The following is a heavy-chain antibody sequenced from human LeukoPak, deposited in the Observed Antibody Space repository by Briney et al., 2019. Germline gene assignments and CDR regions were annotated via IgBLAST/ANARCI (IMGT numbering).Heavy chain of an antibody. CDR1: GGSISSSSYY. D-gene: IGHD6-19*01. CDR3: ARDQAVAGGDGIDY. J-gene: IGHJ4*02. CDR2: IYYSGST. Sequence: SETLSLTCTVSGGSISSSSYYWGSIRQPPGKGLEWIGSIYYSGSTYYNPSLKSRVTISVDTSKNQFSLKLSSVTAADTAVYYCARDQAVAGGDGIDYWGQGTLVTVSS. V-gene: IGHV4-39*07.